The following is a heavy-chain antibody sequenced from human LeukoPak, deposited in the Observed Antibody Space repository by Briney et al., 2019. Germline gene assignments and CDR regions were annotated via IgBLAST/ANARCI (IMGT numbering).Heavy chain of an antibody. CDR1: GGSMIGDVSY. Sequence: PSETLSLTCTVSGGSMIGDVSYWNWIRQPAGKGLEWIGRLYTTGSTIYNPSLKSRVSISAEMSKNQFSLRLQAVTAADTAVYLCARGEPIVDTWFDSWGQGTLVTVSS. CDR3: ARGEPIVDTWFDS. D-gene: IGHD1-14*01. CDR2: LYTTGST. J-gene: IGHJ5*01. V-gene: IGHV4-61*02.